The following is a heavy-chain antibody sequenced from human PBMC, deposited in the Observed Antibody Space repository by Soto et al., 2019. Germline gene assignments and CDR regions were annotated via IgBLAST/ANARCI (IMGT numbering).Heavy chain of an antibody. CDR3: ARDLWIDYSNPFDY. CDR2: ISSSSSYI. J-gene: IGHJ4*02. V-gene: IGHV3-21*01. D-gene: IGHD4-4*01. Sequence: PGGSLRLSCAASGFTFSSYSMNWVRQAPGKGLEWVSSISSSSSYIYYADSVKGRSTISRDNAKNSLYLQMNSLRAEDTAVYYCARDLWIDYSNPFDYWGQGTLVTVSS. CDR1: GFTFSSYS.